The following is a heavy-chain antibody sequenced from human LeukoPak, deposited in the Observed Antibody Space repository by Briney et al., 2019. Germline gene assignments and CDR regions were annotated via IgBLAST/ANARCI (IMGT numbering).Heavy chain of an antibody. V-gene: IGHV3-53*01. CDR3: ARAGYGSGWPIDY. CDR1: GFTVSSNY. J-gene: IGHJ4*02. D-gene: IGHD6-19*01. Sequence: GGSLRLSCAASGFTVSSNYMSWVRQAPGKGLEWVSVIYSGGSTYYAGSVKGRFTISRDNSKNTLYLQMNSLRAEDTAVYYCARAGYGSGWPIDYWGQGTLVTVSS. CDR2: IYSGGST.